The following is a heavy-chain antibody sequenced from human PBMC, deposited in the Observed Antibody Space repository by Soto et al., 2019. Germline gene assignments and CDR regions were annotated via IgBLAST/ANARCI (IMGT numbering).Heavy chain of an antibody. CDR2: INPSGGST. V-gene: IGHV1-46*03. Sequence: ASVKVSCKASGYTFTSYYMHWVRQAPGQGLEWMGIINPSGGSTSYAQKFQGRVTMTRDTSTSTVYMELSSLRSEDTAVYYCARGQVDYGDYEGWFDPWGQGTLVTVSS. CDR3: ARGQVDYGDYEGWFDP. J-gene: IGHJ5*02. CDR1: GYTFTSYY. D-gene: IGHD4-17*01.